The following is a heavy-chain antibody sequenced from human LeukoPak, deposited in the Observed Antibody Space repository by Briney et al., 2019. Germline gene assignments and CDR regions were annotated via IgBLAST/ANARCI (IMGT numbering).Heavy chain of an antibody. CDR2: INQDGSEK. Sequence: GGSLRLSCATSGFNFNTKWMTWVRQAPGKGLEWVANINQDGSEKYHGDSVKGRFIISGDNAKRSLFLEMSSLRAEDTAVYYCADPPSDFWGQGTLVAVSS. J-gene: IGHJ4*02. V-gene: IGHV3-7*01. CDR3: ADPPSDF. CDR1: GFNFNTKW.